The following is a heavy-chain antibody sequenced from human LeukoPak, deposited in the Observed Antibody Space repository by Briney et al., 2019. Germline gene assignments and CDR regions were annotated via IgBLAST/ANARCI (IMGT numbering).Heavy chain of an antibody. V-gene: IGHV3-21*01. Sequence: GGSLRLSCAASGFTFSSYSMNWVRQAPGKGLEWVSSISSSSSYMYYADSVKGRFTISRDNAKNSLYLQMNSLRAEDTAVYYCARGLEQFDYWGQGTLVTVSS. CDR3: ARGLEQFDY. J-gene: IGHJ4*02. CDR1: GFTFSSYS. D-gene: IGHD1/OR15-1a*01. CDR2: ISSSSSYM.